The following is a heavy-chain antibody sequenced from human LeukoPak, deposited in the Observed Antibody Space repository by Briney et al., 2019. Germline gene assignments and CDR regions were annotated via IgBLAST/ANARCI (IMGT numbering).Heavy chain of an antibody. CDR3: AKDREYSYDYVAYYFDL. CDR1: EFTFSRYA. V-gene: IGHV3-23*01. CDR2: ISGSGGST. D-gene: IGHD5-12*01. J-gene: IGHJ2*01. Sequence: GGSLRLSGAGSEFTFSRYAMNWVRQAPGKGLEWVSCISGSGGSTYYANSVKGRFTISRDNSKNTLYLQINSLRAEDTAVYYCAKDREYSYDYVAYYFDLWGRGTLVTVSS.